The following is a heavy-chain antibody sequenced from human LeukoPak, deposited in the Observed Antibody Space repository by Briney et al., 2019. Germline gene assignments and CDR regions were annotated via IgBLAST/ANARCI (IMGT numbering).Heavy chain of an antibody. Sequence: GASVKVSCKVSGYTFTDYYMHWVRQAPGQGLEWMGRINPNSGGTNYAQKFQGRVTMTRDTSISTAYMELSRLRSDDTAVYYCARDFRAVAGTINYWGQGTLVTVSS. CDR2: INPNSGGT. J-gene: IGHJ4*02. V-gene: IGHV1-2*06. CDR1: GYTFTDYY. CDR3: ARDFRAVAGTINY. D-gene: IGHD6-19*01.